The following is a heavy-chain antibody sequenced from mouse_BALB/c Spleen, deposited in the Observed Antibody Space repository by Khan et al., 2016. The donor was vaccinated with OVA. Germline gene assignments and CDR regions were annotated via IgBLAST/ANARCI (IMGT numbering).Heavy chain of an antibody. CDR2: INSGGGT. Sequence: EVKLVESGGGLVKPGGSLKLSCAASGFTFSSYAVSWIRQTPEKRLEWVASINSGGGTYYPDSVKGRFTISRDDARNILYLQMSSLRSEDTAMYYCTRLVDYWGQGSSVTVSS. J-gene: IGHJ4*01. V-gene: IGHV5-6-5*01. CDR1: GFTFSSYA. CDR3: TRLVDY.